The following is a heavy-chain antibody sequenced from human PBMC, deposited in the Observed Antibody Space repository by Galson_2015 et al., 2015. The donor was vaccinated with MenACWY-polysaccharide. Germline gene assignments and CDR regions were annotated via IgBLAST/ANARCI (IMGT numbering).Heavy chain of an antibody. CDR1: GFTFSSYA. D-gene: IGHD3-3*01. CDR3: AKDSITIFGVVNGDWFDP. J-gene: IGHJ5*02. V-gene: IGHV3-23*01. Sequence: SLRLSCAASGFTFSSYAMSWVRQAPGKGLEWVSAISGSGGSTYYADSVKGRFTISRDNSKNTLYLQMNSLGAEDTAVYYCAKDSITIFGVVNGDWFDPWGQGTLVTVSS. CDR2: ISGSGGST.